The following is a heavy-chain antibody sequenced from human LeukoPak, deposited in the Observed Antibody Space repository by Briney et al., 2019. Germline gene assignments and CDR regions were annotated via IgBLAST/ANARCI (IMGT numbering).Heavy chain of an antibody. V-gene: IGHV6-1*01. CDR3: VRECEGCGWPFDY. CDR1: GDSVSSNSAT. Sequence: SQTLSLTCAISGDSVSSNSATWNWIRQSPSRGLEWLGRTYYRSKWYNDYAVSVRSRITINPDTSKSQFSLQLNSVTPDDTAVYYCVRECEGCGWPFDYWGQGTLVTVSS. D-gene: IGHD6-19*01. CDR2: TYYRSKWYN. J-gene: IGHJ4*02.